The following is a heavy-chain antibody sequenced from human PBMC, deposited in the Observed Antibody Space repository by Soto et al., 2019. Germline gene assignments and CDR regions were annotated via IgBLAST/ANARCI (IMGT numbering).Heavy chain of an antibody. CDR1: GYTFTGYY. J-gene: IGHJ6*02. CDR3: ARDLDVWGSYRPDGYYYGMDV. Sequence: QVQLVQSGAEVKKPGASVKVSCKASGYTFTGYYMHWVRQAPGQGLEWMGWINPNSGGTNYAQKFQGWVTMNRDTSISKAYMELSRLRSDDTAVYYCARDLDVWGSYRPDGYYYGMDVWGQGTTGTVSS. D-gene: IGHD3-16*02. CDR2: INPNSGGT. V-gene: IGHV1-2*04.